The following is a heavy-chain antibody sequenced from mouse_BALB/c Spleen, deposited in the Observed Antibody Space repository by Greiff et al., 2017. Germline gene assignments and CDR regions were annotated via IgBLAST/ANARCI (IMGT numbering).Heavy chain of an antibody. V-gene: IGHV5-12-1*01. Sequence: EVMLVESGGGLVKPGGSLKLSCAASGFAFSSYDMSWVRQTPEKRLEWVAYISSGGGSTNYPDTVKGRFTISRDNTKNTLYLQMSSLKSEDTAMYYCARRDSSCYCFDYWGQGTTLTVSS. D-gene: IGHD3-2*01. CDR3: ARRDSSCYCFDY. CDR1: GFAFSSYD. J-gene: IGHJ2*01. CDR2: ISSGGGST.